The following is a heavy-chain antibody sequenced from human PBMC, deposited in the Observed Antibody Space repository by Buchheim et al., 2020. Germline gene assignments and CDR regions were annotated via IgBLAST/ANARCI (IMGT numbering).Heavy chain of an antibody. D-gene: IGHD1-1*01. Sequence: EVQLVESGGGLVQPGGSLRLSCAASGFNFRSYAMDWVRQAPGKGLEWVSVIYSGGSTYYADSVKGRFTISRDNSKNTLYLQMNSLRAEDTAVYYCARARWGGTGPDYWGQGTL. CDR3: ARARWGGTGPDY. CDR1: GFNFRSYA. J-gene: IGHJ4*02. CDR2: IYSGGST. V-gene: IGHV3-66*01.